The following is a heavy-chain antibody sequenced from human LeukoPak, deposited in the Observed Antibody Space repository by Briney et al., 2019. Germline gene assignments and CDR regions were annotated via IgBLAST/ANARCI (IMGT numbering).Heavy chain of an antibody. CDR1: GFTFSGHE. J-gene: IGHJ4*02. V-gene: IGHV3-48*03. Sequence: GGSLRLSCAASGFTFSGHEMNWVRQAPGKGLEWVACISSSGSSIYYADSVKGRSTISRDNAKNSLYLRMNSLRAEDTAVYYCAGAGFDYWGQGTLVTVSS. CDR2: ISSSGSSI. CDR3: AGAGFDY.